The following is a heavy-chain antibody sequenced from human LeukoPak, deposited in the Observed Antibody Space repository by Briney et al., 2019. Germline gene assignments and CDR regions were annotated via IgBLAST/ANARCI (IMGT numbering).Heavy chain of an antibody. CDR1: GGSISSYY. D-gene: IGHD3-9*01. Sequence: SETLSLTCTVSGGSISSYYWSWIRQPPGKGLEWIGYIYYSGSTNYNPSLKSRVTISVDTSKNQFSLKLSSVTAADTAVYYCARHMGYDILTGHNKEDAFDIWGQGTMVTVSS. V-gene: IGHV4-59*08. J-gene: IGHJ3*02. CDR2: IYYSGST. CDR3: ARHMGYDILTGHNKEDAFDI.